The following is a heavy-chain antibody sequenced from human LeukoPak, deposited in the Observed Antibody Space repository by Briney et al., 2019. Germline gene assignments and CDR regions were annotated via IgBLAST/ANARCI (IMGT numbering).Heavy chain of an antibody. V-gene: IGHV1-46*01. CDR3: ARIHYYGSGSYPQYYFDY. Sequence: GASVKVSCKASGYTFTSYYMHWVRRAPGQGLEWMGIINPSGGSTSYAQKFQGRVTMTRDTSTSTVYMELSSLRSEDTAVYYCARIHYYGSGSYPQYYFDYWGQGTLVTVSS. D-gene: IGHD3-10*01. CDR2: INPSGGST. CDR1: GYTFTSYY. J-gene: IGHJ4*02.